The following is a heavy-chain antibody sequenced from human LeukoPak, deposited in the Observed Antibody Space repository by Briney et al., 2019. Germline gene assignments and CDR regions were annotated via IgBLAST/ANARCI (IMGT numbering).Heavy chain of an antibody. CDR3: ARDHSSGYYPDYFDY. CDR2: IIPILGIA. Sequence: SVKVSCKAPGGTFSSYTISWVRQAPGQGLEWMGRIIPILGIANYAQKFQGRVTITADKSTSTAYMELSSLRSEDTAVYYCARDHSSGYYPDYFDYWGQGTLVTVSS. V-gene: IGHV1-69*04. J-gene: IGHJ4*02. D-gene: IGHD3-22*01. CDR1: GGTFSSYT.